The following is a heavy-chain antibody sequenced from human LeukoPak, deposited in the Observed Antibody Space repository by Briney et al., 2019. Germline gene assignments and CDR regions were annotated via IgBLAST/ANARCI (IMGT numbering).Heavy chain of an antibody. V-gene: IGHV1-69*01. J-gene: IGHJ6*04. Sequence: ASVKVSCKASGGTFSSYAISWVRQAPGQGLEWMGGITPIFGTANYAQKFQGRVTITADESTSTAYMELSSLRSEDTAVYYCARVRDYYDILTGYHNHYGMDVWGKGTTVTVSS. CDR3: ARVRDYYDILTGYHNHYGMDV. D-gene: IGHD3-9*01. CDR1: GGTFSSYA. CDR2: ITPIFGTA.